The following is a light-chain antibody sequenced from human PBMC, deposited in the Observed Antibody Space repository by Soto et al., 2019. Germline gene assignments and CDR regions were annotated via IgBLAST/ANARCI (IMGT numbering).Light chain of an antibody. CDR2: EGS. Sequence: QSVLDQPASVSGSPGQSITISCTGIRTDVGSHDLVSWYKHPPGKAPKLIIYEGSKRPSGVSNRFSGSKSGNTASLTISCLQAEDEADYYCCSYAGSSALLFGGGTKVTVL. J-gene: IGLJ2*01. CDR3: CSYAGSSALL. V-gene: IGLV2-23*01. CDR1: RTDVGSHDL.